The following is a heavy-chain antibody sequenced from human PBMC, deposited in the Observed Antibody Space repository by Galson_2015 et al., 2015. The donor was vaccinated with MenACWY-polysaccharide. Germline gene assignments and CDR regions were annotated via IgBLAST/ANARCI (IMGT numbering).Heavy chain of an antibody. CDR1: GFTFSNAW. D-gene: IGHD3-10*01. V-gene: IGHV3-15*01. J-gene: IGHJ4*02. CDR2: IKSKVDGETI. Sequence: LRLSCAGSGFTFSNAWLNWVRQAPGKGLEWISRIKSKVDGETIEYAAAVKGRFTISRDDLEHTVYLQMNSLKIEDTAVYFCATGGLGLDYWGQGTLATVSS. CDR3: ATGGLGLDY.